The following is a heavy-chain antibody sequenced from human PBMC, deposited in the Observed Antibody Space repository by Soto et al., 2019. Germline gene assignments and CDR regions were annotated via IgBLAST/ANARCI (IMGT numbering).Heavy chain of an antibody. Sequence: QVQLVESGGGVVQPGRCLSLSCVASGFTMFISYDMHWVRQAPGKGLEWVGFIPYDDADNKVYADSVSGRFTISRDNSKTTVYLQMDSLRVEDMAVYYGTSVDYSTSLGYWGKGTLVIVSS. CDR1: GFTMFISYD. D-gene: IGHD4-4*01. CDR2: IPYDDADNK. J-gene: IGHJ4*02. CDR3: TSVDYSTSLGY. V-gene: IGHV3-30-3*01.